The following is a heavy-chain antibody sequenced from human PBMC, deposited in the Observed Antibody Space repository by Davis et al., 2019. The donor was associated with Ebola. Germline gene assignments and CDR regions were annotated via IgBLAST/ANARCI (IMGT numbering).Heavy chain of an antibody. CDR3: ARDASMVRGVYGPHWFDP. V-gene: IGHV3-30-3*01. Sequence: GESLKISCAASGFTFSSYAMHWVRQAPGKGLEWVAVISYDGSNKYYADSVKGRFTISRDNAKNSLYLQMNSLRAEDTAVYYCARDASMVRGVYGPHWFDPWGQGTLVTVSS. CDR2: ISYDGSNK. D-gene: IGHD3-10*01. CDR1: GFTFSSYA. J-gene: IGHJ5*02.